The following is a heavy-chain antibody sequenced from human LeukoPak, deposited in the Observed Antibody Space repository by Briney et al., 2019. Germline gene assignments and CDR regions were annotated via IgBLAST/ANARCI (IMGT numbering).Heavy chain of an antibody. D-gene: IGHD3-10*01. Sequence: FSXXGVQWXXXXPGEXLEWVAFISFDGCKKYYADSVKGRFTISRDNAKNSLYLQMNSLRAEDTAVYFCARGGRGPDYWGQGTWVTVSS. CDR3: ARGGRGPDY. V-gene: IGHV3-33*05. CDR2: ISFDGCKK. CDR1: FSXXG. J-gene: IGHJ4*02.